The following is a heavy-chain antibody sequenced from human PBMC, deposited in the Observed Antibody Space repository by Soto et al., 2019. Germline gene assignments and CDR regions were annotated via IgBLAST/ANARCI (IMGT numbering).Heavy chain of an antibody. J-gene: IGHJ4*02. Sequence: PFETLFFTRTISGGAISRYYWSWIRQSPGKGLEWIGYVYFSGSTNYNPSLKSRVLISIDTSQNQFSLKLNSVTAADTAVYYCTRDLDLGHRGYGESNFWGQGKTVTVSS. V-gene: IGHV4-59*01. D-gene: IGHD5-12*01. CDR1: GGAISRYY. CDR2: VYFSGST. CDR3: TRDLDLGHRGYGESNF.